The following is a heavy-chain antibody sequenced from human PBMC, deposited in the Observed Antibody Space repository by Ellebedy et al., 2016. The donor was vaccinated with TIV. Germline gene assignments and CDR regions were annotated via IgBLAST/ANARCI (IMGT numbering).Heavy chain of an antibody. D-gene: IGHD4-23*01. CDR3: AADRDRSTVVIGAFDI. J-gene: IGHJ3*02. CDR1: GFTFTSSA. Sequence: SVKVSXKASGFTFTSSAVQWVRQARGQRLEWIGWIVVGSGNTNYAQKFQERVTITRDMSTSTAYMELSSLRSEDTAVYYCAADRDRSTVVIGAFDIWGQGTMVTVSS. V-gene: IGHV1-58*01. CDR2: IVVGSGNT.